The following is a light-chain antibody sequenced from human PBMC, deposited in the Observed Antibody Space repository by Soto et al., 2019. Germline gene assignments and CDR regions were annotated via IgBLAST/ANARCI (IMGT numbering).Light chain of an antibody. CDR1: STDVGNYNY. Sequence: QSALTQPPSASGSPGQSLTISCTGTSTDVGNYNYVSWYQQHPGKAPKLMISDVNRRPSGVPDRISGSKSGNTASLTVSELQAEDEADYYCSSYAGSNNWVFGGGTKLTVL. CDR2: DVN. J-gene: IGLJ2*01. V-gene: IGLV2-8*01. CDR3: SSYAGSNNWV.